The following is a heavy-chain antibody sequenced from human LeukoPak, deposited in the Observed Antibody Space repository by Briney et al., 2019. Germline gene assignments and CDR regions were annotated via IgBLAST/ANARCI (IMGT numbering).Heavy chain of an antibody. CDR1: GDSVSSNSAA. CDR3: ARASTIVTTITAFDY. CDR2: TYYRSKWYS. J-gene: IGHJ4*02. Sequence: SQTLSLTCAISGDSVSSNSAAWNWIRQSPSRGLEGLGRTYYRSKWYSDYAVSVKSRITLNPDTSKNQFSLQLTSVTPEDTAVYYCARASTIVTTITAFDYWGQGSLVTVSS. D-gene: IGHD5-12*01. V-gene: IGHV6-1*01.